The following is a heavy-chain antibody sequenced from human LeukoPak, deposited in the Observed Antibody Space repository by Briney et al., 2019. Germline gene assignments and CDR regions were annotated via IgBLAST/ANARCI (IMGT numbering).Heavy chain of an antibody. J-gene: IGHJ5*02. CDR3: ARSLGYCSGGICYSSWFDP. CDR1: GYSFTSYW. D-gene: IGHD2-15*01. CDR2: IYPGDSDT. Sequence: GESLKISCTGSGYSFTSYWIGWVRQMPGKGLEWMGIIYPGDSDTRYSPSFQGQVTISADKSISTAYLQWSSLKASDTAMYYCARSLGYCSGGICYSSWFDPWGQGTLVTVSS. V-gene: IGHV5-51*01.